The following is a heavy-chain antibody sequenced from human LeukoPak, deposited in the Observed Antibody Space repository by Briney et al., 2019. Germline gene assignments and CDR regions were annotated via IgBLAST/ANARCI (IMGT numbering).Heavy chain of an antibody. CDR3: ARENNRYCSGGSCYYLDY. V-gene: IGHV3-11*01. CDR2: ISVSGSTI. J-gene: IGHJ4*02. CDR1: GFTFSDYY. D-gene: IGHD2-15*01. Sequence: PGGSLRLSCAASGFTFSDYYMSWIRQAPGKGLEWGSYISVSGSTIYYADSVKGRFTISRDNAKNSLYLQMNSLRAEDTAVYYCARENNRYCSGGSCYYLDYWGQGTLVTVSS.